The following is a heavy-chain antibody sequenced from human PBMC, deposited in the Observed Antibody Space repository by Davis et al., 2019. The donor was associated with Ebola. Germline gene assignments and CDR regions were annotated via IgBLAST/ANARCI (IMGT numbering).Heavy chain of an antibody. Sequence: GESLKISCAASGITFSSYTMNWVRQAPGKGLEWVSSISSTGSYMYYADSMKGRFTVSRDNAKTSLYLQMDSLRAEDTAVYYCARVRVDSPMVNAFDIWGQGTMVTVSS. D-gene: IGHD5-18*01. V-gene: IGHV3-21*01. J-gene: IGHJ3*02. CDR3: ARVRVDSPMVNAFDI. CDR1: GITFSSYT. CDR2: ISSTGSYM.